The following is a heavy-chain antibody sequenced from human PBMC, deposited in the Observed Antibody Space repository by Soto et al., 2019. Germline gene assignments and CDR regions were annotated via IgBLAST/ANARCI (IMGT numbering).Heavy chain of an antibody. J-gene: IGHJ4*02. Sequence: SETLSLTCTVSGGSISSYYWSWIRQPPGKGLEWIGYIYYSGSTNYNPSLKSRVTISVDTSKNQFSLKLSSVTAADTAVYYCARVKQQLVSYFDYWGQGTLVTVSS. CDR2: IYYSGST. CDR3: ARVKQQLVSYFDY. V-gene: IGHV4-59*01. CDR1: GGSISSYY. D-gene: IGHD6-13*01.